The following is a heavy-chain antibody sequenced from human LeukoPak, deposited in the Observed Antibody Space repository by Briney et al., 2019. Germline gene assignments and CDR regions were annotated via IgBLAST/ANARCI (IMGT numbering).Heavy chain of an antibody. V-gene: IGHV3-7*01. CDR1: GFTFSSSW. CDR2: IKQDGSEK. D-gene: IGHD1-26*01. CDR3: ARDKIVGATYFDY. J-gene: IGHJ4*02. Sequence: GGSLRLSCAASGFTFSSSWMTWVRQAPGKGLEWVANIKQDGSEKYYVDSVKGRFTISRDNAKNSLYLQMNSLRAEDTAVYYCARDKIVGATYFDYWGQGTLVTVSS.